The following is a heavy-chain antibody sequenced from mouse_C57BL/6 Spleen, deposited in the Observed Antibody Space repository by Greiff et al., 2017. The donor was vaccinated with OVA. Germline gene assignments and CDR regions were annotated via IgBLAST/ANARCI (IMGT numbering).Heavy chain of an antibody. CDR2: IHPNSGST. CDR3: ARLFAGLWYFDV. J-gene: IGHJ1*03. CDR1: GYTFTSYW. Sequence: QVQLQQPGAELVKPGASVKLSCKASGYTFTSYWMHWVKQRPGQGLEWIGMIHPNSGSTNYNEKFKSKATLTVDKSSSTAYMQLSSLTSEDSAVYYCARLFAGLWYFDVWGTGTTVTVSS. V-gene: IGHV1-64*01. D-gene: IGHD1-1*01.